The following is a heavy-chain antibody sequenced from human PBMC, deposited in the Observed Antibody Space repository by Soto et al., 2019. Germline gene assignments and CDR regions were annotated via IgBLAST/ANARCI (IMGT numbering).Heavy chain of an antibody. CDR1: GGSISSGDYY. J-gene: IGHJ4*02. D-gene: IGHD3-10*01. Sequence: QVQLQESGPGLVKPSQTLSLTCTVSGGSISSGDYYWSWIRQPPGKGLEWIGYIYYSGSTYYNPSLTGRVTISADTSTNQFSLKLSSVTAADTAVYYCARVWFGEFAFDYWGQGTLVTVSS. CDR3: ARVWFGEFAFDY. CDR2: IYYSGST. V-gene: IGHV4-30-4*01.